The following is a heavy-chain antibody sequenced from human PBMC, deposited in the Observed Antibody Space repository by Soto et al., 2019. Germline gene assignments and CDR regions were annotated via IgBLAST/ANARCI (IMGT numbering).Heavy chain of an antibody. V-gene: IGHV3-66*01. J-gene: IGHJ4*02. CDR3: ARDRVGGYYYDYFDY. D-gene: IGHD3-22*01. Sequence: EVQLVESGGGLVQPGGSLRLSCAASGFTVSSNYMSWVRQAPGKGLEWVSVIYSGGSTYYADSVKGRFTISRDNSKNTLYLQMNSLRAEDTAVYYCARDRVGGYYYDYFDYWGQGTLVTVSS. CDR1: GFTVSSNY. CDR2: IYSGGST.